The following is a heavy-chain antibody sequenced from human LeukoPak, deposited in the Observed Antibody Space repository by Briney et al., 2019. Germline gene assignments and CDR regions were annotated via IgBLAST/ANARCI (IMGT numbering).Heavy chain of an antibody. CDR2: IYYSGST. Sequence: SETLSLTCTVSGGSISSSNYYWGWIRQPRGKGLEWIGSIYYSGSTYYNPSLKSRLTISVDTSKNQFSLKLRSVTATDAAVYYCARRGIGYCSSSSCPNAFDIWGQGTMVTVSS. CDR3: ARRGIGYCSSSSCPNAFDI. V-gene: IGHV4-39*01. J-gene: IGHJ3*02. CDR1: GGSISSSNYY. D-gene: IGHD2-2*01.